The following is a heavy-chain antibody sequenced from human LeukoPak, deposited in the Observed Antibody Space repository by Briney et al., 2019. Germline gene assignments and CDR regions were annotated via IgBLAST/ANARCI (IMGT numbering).Heavy chain of an antibody. CDR3: ARTPYCSSTSCYYGYFDL. CDR1: GYSISSSNW. Sequence: SETLSLTCAVSGYSISSSNWWGWLRQPPGKGLEWIRYIYYSGSTYYNPSLKSRVTMSVDTSKNQSSLKLSSVTAVDTAVYYCARTPYCSSTSCYYGYFDLWGRGTLVTVSS. D-gene: IGHD2-2*01. V-gene: IGHV4-28*01. J-gene: IGHJ2*01. CDR2: IYYSGST.